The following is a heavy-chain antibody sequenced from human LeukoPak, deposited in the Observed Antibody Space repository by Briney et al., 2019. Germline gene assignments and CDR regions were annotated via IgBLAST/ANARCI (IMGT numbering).Heavy chain of an antibody. CDR3: ARDVEMAPGNHYYGMDV. D-gene: IGHD2-15*01. CDR1: GGSISSGGYY. Sequence: SETLSLTCTVPGGSISSGGYYWSWIRQHPGKGLEWIGYIYYSGSTYYNPSLKSRVTISVDTSKNQFSLKLSSVTAADTAVYYCARDVEMAPGNHYYGMDVWGQGTTVTVSS. CDR2: IYYSGST. V-gene: IGHV4-31*03. J-gene: IGHJ6*02.